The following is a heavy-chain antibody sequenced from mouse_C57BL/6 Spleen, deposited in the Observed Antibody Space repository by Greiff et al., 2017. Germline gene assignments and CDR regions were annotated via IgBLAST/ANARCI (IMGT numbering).Heavy chain of an antibody. CDR2: IRSKSSNYAT. V-gene: IGHV10-3*01. CDR3: VRDHGYYLYWYFDV. Sequence: EVQRVESGGGLVQPKGSLKLSCAASGFTFNTYAMHWVRQAPGKGLEWVARIRSKSSNYATYYADSVKDRFTISRDDSQSMLYLQMNNLKTEDTAMYYCVRDHGYYLYWYFDVWGTGTTVTVSS. J-gene: IGHJ1*03. D-gene: IGHD2-3*01. CDR1: GFTFNTYA.